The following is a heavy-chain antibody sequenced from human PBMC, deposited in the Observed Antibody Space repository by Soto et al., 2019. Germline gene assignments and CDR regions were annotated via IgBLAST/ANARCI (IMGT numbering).Heavy chain of an antibody. Sequence: QVQLVQSGAEVKKPGASVKVSCKASGYTFSIYAISWVRQAPGQGLEWMGWISGFNGNTAYAQNLQGRVTMTRDTSTSTAYMEMRNLRSDDTAIYYCARDKGGLDYWGQGTLVSVSS. CDR3: ARDKGGLDY. CDR2: ISGFNGNT. J-gene: IGHJ4*02. V-gene: IGHV1-18*01. CDR1: GYTFSIYA.